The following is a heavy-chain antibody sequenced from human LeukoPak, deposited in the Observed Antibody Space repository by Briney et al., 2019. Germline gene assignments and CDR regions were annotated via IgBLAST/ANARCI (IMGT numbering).Heavy chain of an antibody. J-gene: IGHJ3*02. V-gene: IGHV4-39*07. Sequence: SETLSLTCTVSGGSISSSSYYWGWIRQPPGKGLEWIGSIYYSGSTNYNPSLKSRVTISVDTSKNQFSLKLSSVTAADTAVYYCARGGHIVVVPAEEHAFDIWGQGTMVTVSS. D-gene: IGHD2-2*01. CDR3: ARGGHIVVVPAEEHAFDI. CDR1: GGSISSSSYY. CDR2: IYYSGST.